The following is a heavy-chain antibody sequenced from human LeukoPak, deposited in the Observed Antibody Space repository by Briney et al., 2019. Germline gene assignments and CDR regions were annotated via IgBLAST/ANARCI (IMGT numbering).Heavy chain of an antibody. CDR1: GYTFTGYY. Sequence: ASVKVSCKASGYTFTGYYMHWVRQAPGQGPEWMGWINPNSGGTNYAQKFQGRVTMTRDTSISTAYMELSRLRSDDTAVYYCARDLTSGYYGFLYWGQGTLVTVSS. CDR3: ARDLTSGYYGFLY. CDR2: INPNSGGT. J-gene: IGHJ4*02. V-gene: IGHV1-2*02. D-gene: IGHD3-22*01.